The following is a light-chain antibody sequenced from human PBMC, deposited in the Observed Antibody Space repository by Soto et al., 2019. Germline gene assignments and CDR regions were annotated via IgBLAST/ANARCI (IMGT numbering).Light chain of an antibody. V-gene: IGKV1-5*03. Sequence: DIQMTQSPSTLSASVGDRDTITCRASQSISSWMAWYQQKPGKAPKLLIYKASSLESGVPSRFSGSGSGTEFTLTISSLQPDDFATYYCQQFYNYFRTFGQGTKVEIK. CDR3: QQFYNYFRT. CDR1: QSISSW. CDR2: KAS. J-gene: IGKJ1*01.